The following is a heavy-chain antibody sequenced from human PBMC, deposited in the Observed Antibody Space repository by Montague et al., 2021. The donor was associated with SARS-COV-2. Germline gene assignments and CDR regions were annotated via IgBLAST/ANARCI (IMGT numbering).Heavy chain of an antibody. CDR2: INHSGST. J-gene: IGHJ4*02. CDR1: GGSFSGYY. Sequence: SETLSLTCAVYGGSFSGYYWSWIRQPPGKGLEWIGGINHSGSTNYNPSLKSRVTISVDTSKNQFSLKLSSVTAADTAVYYCARHPLGYCSSTSCYVGWGQGTLVTVSS. V-gene: IGHV4-34*01. CDR3: ARHPLGYCSSTSCYVG. D-gene: IGHD2-2*01.